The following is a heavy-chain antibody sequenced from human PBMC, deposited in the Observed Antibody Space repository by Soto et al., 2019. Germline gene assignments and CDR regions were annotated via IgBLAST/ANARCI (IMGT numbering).Heavy chain of an antibody. CDR2: IDYLGRA. Sequence: QVQLKESGPGLVTPSQTLSLTCTVSGGSISRDNYFWSWIRQHPGKVLEWIGYIDYLGRAYYNPSLKSLVTTSVDTSKNQCSLRLSSVTAADTATYYCAREVKSVAASDAFDIWGQGTVVTVSS. V-gene: IGHV4-31*01. J-gene: IGHJ3*02. CDR1: GGSISRDNYF. CDR3: AREVKSVAASDAFDI. D-gene: IGHD2-15*01.